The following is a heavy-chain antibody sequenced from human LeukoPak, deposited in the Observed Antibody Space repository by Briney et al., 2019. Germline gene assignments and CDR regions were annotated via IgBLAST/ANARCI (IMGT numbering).Heavy chain of an antibody. CDR2: IDGSGSPI. D-gene: IGHD5-12*01. J-gene: IGHJ4*02. CDR1: GFTFSDYG. CDR3: ARTSGRYFEY. V-gene: IGHV3-23*01. Sequence: GGSLRLSCAASGFTFSDYGMRWVRQAPGKGLEWVSAIDGSGSPIYYADSVKGRFTVSRDNSKNTLFLQMNSLRVEDTAVYYCARTSGRYFEYWGQGTLVTVSS.